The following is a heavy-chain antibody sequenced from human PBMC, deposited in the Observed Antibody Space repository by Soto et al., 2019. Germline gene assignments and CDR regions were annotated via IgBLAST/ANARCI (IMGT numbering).Heavy chain of an antibody. Sequence: GGPLSLSCAASGFIFSDYNMNWVRPAPGKGLEWVSYISSSGVTIYYADSVKGRFTISRDNSKNTLYLQMNSLRAEDTAVYYCAREGSYYDIPTGSASWGQEPRVPFS. D-gene: IGHD3-22*01. CDR2: ISSSGVTI. CDR3: AREGSYYDIPTGSAS. V-gene: IGHV3-48*01. J-gene: IGHJ5*02. CDR1: GFIFSDYN.